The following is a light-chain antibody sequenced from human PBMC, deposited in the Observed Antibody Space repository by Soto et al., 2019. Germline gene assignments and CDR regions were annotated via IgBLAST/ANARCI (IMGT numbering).Light chain of an antibody. Sequence: DIQMTQSPSSLSASVGDRVAITCQASQGITNYLNWYQQKPGKAPKLLIYDASNLETGVPSRFSGGGSGTDFTFTIRSLQPDDIGTYYCQQYDDLPLTFGGGTRVEIK. V-gene: IGKV1-33*01. CDR2: DAS. CDR3: QQYDDLPLT. CDR1: QGITNY. J-gene: IGKJ4*01.